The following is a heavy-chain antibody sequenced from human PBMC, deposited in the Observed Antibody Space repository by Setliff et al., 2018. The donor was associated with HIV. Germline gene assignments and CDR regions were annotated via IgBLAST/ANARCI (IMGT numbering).Heavy chain of an antibody. CDR3: ARDPPGSGFHLDY. CDR1: GFTFGDYG. J-gene: IGHJ4*02. Sequence: GGSLRLSCAASGFTFGDYGMSWVRQAPGKGLEWVSVIYSGGSTSYADSVKGRFTISRDNSKNTMYLQMNTLRVEDTAVYYCARDPPGSGFHLDYWGQGTPVTVSS. V-gene: IGHV3-66*01. D-gene: IGHD5-12*01. CDR2: IYSGGST.